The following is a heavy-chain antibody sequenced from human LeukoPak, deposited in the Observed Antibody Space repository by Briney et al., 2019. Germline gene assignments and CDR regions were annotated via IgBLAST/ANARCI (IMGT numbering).Heavy chain of an antibody. Sequence: GGSLRLSCAASGFTFSIYWMHWGRHAPGKGLVWVSRINSDGSNTNYADSVKGRFTISRDNPKTTLYLQMNSLRAETTAVYYCARDHYDYVWGSYRVFDYWGQGTLVTVSS. D-gene: IGHD3-16*02. CDR1: GFTFSIYW. CDR3: ARDHYDYVWGSYRVFDY. CDR2: INSDGSNT. J-gene: IGHJ4*02. V-gene: IGHV3-74*01.